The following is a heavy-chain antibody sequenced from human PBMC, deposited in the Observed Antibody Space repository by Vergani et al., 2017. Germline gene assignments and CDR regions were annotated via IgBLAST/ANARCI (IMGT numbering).Heavy chain of an antibody. V-gene: IGHV4-34*01. Sequence: QVQLQESGPGLLKPSETLSLTCAVYGGSFSGYYWSWIRQPPGKGLEWIGEINHSGSTNYNPSLKSRVTISVDTSKNQFSLKLSSVTAADTAVYYCARKYRITMVRGVIGNRIDYWGQGTLVTVSS. CDR1: GGSFSGYY. J-gene: IGHJ4*02. D-gene: IGHD3-10*01. CDR3: ARKYRITMVRGVIGNRIDY. CDR2: INHSGST.